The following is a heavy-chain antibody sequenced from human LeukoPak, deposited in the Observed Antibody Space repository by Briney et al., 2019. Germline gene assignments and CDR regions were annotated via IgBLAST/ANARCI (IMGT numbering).Heavy chain of an antibody. CDR3: ARDRGDGYDYFWDY. V-gene: IGHV4-39*07. CDR2: IYYSGST. CDR1: GASVSGSPYY. J-gene: IGHJ4*02. D-gene: IGHD5-12*01. Sequence: PSETLSLTCTVSGASVSGSPYYWGWIRQPPGKGLEWIGSIYYSGSTYYNPSLKSRVTISVATSKTQFSLKLSSVTAADTAVYYCARDRGDGYDYFWDYWGQGTLVTASS.